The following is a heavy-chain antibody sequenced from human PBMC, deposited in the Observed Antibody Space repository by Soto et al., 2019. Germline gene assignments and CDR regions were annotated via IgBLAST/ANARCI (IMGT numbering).Heavy chain of an antibody. D-gene: IGHD3-10*01. CDR3: AKGLRFGELGY. CDR1: GFTFSSYA. Sequence: GGSLRLSCAASGFTFSSYAMSWVRQAPGKGLEWVSAISGSGGSTYYADSVKGRFAISRDNSKNTLYLQINSLRSEDTAVYYCAKGLRFGELGYWGQGTLVTVSS. J-gene: IGHJ4*02. CDR2: ISGSGGST. V-gene: IGHV3-23*01.